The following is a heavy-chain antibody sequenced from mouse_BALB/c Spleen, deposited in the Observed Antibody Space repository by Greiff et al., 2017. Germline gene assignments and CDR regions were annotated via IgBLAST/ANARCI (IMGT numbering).Heavy chain of an antibody. CDR1: GFTFSDYY. CDR2: ISDGGSYT. Sequence: EVQGVESGGGLVKPGGSLKLSCAASGFTFSDYYMYWVRQTPEKRLEWVATISDGGSYTYYPDSVKGRFTISRDNAKNNLYLQMSSLKTEDTAMYYGAIFTTATSWFAYWGQGTLVTVSA. J-gene: IGHJ3*01. CDR3: AIFTTATSWFAY. D-gene: IGHD1-2*01. V-gene: IGHV5-4*02.